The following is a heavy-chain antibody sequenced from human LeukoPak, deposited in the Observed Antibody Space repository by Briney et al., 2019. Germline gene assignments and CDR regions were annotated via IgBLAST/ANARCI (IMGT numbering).Heavy chain of an antibody. D-gene: IGHD2-21*02. J-gene: IGHJ4*02. CDR2: ISGRGGNT. Sequence: GGSLRLSCAASGFTFSDYAMSWVRHAPGKGLEWVSAISGRGGNTYYADSVKGRFTISRDNSKNTLSVQMNTVRAEDTAVYYCGKAQTAFGGDCYSNFDYWGRGTLVTVSS. CDR1: GFTFSDYA. V-gene: IGHV3-23*01. CDR3: GKAQTAFGGDCYSNFDY.